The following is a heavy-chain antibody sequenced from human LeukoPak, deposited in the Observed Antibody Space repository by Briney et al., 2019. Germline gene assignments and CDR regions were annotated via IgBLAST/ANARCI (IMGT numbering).Heavy chain of an antibody. CDR1: GFTFSNYA. V-gene: IGHV3-48*03. Sequence: PGGSLRLSCAASGFTFSNYAFNWVRQAPGKGLEWVSYISGGGDTTYYADSVKGRFTISRDNARNSLYVQMNSPRVEDTAVYYCARETAGCGGDCHDYWGQGTLVTVSS. J-gene: IGHJ4*02. CDR2: ISGGGDTT. D-gene: IGHD2-21*02. CDR3: ARETAGCGGDCHDY.